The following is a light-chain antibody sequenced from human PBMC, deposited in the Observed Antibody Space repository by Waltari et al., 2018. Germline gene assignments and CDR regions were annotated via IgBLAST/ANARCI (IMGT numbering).Light chain of an antibody. CDR3: HQRNNWPWT. J-gene: IGKJ1*01. V-gene: IGKV3-11*01. CDR2: DAS. Sequence: EIVLTQSPVTLSLSPGDRATLSCKASQSVSTYLAWYQQKPGQAPRLLISDASNRATGIPARFSGSGSGTDFILTISSLGSEDFAVYYCHQRNNWPWTFGQGTKVEIK. CDR1: QSVSTY.